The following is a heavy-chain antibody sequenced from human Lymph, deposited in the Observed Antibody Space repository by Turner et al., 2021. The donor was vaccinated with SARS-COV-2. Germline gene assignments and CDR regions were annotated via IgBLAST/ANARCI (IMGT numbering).Heavy chain of an antibody. Sequence: EVQLVESGGGLVQPGGSLTLSCAAHEFTVSSNYMGWVRQAPGKGMEWVAIIYSGGNTFNAESVKGRFNISRDNSKNTLYLQMNSMRAEDTAVYYCARVLPYGDYFDYWGQGTLVTVSS. CDR1: EFTVSSNY. CDR3: ARVLPYGDYFDY. D-gene: IGHD4-17*01. J-gene: IGHJ4*02. CDR2: IYSGGNT. V-gene: IGHV3-53*01.